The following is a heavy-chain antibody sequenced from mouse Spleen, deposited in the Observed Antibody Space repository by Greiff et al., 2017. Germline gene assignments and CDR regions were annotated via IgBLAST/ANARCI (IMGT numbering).Heavy chain of an antibody. D-gene: IGHD3-3*01. V-gene: IGHV1-4*01. Sequence: VHLVESGAELARPGASVKMSCKASGYTFTSYTMHWVKQRPGQGLEWIGYINPSSGYTKYNQKFKDKATLTADKSSSTAYMQLSSLTSEDSAVYYCAREGLGYWGQGTTLTVSS. CDR2: INPSSGYT. CDR3: AREGLGY. CDR1: GYTFTSYT. J-gene: IGHJ2*01.